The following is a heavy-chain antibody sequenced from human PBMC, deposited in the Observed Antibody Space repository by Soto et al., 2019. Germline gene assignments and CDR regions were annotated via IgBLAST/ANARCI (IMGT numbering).Heavy chain of an antibody. CDR2: IYTSGST. CDR3: ARDGGYCSGGSCPKWFDP. D-gene: IGHD2-15*01. Sequence: PSEPLSLTCTVSGGSISSYYWSWIRQPAGKGLEWIGRIYTSGSTNYNPSLKSRVTMSVDTSKNQFSLKLSSVTAADTAVYYCARDGGYCSGGSCPKWFDPWGQGTLVIVSS. CDR1: GGSISSYY. J-gene: IGHJ5*02. V-gene: IGHV4-4*07.